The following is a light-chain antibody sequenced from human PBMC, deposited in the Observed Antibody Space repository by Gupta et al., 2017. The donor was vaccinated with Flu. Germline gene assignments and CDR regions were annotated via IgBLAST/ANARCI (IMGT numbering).Light chain of an antibody. CDR3: QQYNPWPLT. V-gene: IGKV3-15*01. CDR1: HSVSNK. CDR2: DPS. J-gene: IGKJ5*01. Sequence: GDTSTLSGRASHSVSNKVAWYQQKPGQSPRLLIYDPSTRATGVPARFSGGGYGTEFSLTISSLQSEDFAVYFCQQYNPWPLTFGQGTRLEIK.